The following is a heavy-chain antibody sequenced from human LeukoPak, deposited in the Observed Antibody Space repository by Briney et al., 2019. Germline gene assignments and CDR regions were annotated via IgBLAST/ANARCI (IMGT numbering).Heavy chain of an antibody. CDR1: GYTFTSYY. CDR3: ARTDTRYGDYARNWFDP. CDR2: INPSGGST. V-gene: IGHV1-46*01. J-gene: IGHJ5*02. D-gene: IGHD4-17*01. Sequence: GASVKVSCKASGYTFTSYYMHWVRQAPGQGLEWMGIINPSGGSTSYAQKFQGRVTMTRDMSTSTVYMELSSLRSEDTAVYYCARTDTRYGDYARNWFDPWGQGTLVTVSS.